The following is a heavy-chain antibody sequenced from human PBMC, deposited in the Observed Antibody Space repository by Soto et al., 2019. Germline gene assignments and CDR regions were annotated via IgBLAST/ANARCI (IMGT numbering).Heavy chain of an antibody. CDR2: IWYDGSNK. V-gene: IGHV3-33*01. J-gene: IGHJ6*02. Sequence: GGSLRLSCAASGFTFSSYGMHWVRQAPGKGLEWVAVIWYDGSNKYYADSVKGRFTISRDNSKNTLYLQMNSLRAEDTAVYYCARDMARITSYGMDVWGQGTTVTVSS. CDR1: GFTFSSYG. D-gene: IGHD3-3*01. CDR3: ARDMARITSYGMDV.